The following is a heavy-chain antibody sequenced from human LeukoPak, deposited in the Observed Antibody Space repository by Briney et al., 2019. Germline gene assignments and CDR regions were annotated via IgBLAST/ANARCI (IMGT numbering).Heavy chain of an antibody. CDR2: ISGSGDST. V-gene: IGHV3-23*01. J-gene: IGHJ4*02. CDR3: ARDGVEGSGWERYFDY. D-gene: IGHD6-19*01. CDR1: GFTFSKYD. Sequence: GGSLRLSCAASGFTFSKYDMSWVRQAPGKGLEWVSAISGSGDSTHYADSVKGRFTISRDNSKNTLYLQMNSLRAEDTAVYYCARDGVEGSGWERYFDYWGQGTLVTVSS.